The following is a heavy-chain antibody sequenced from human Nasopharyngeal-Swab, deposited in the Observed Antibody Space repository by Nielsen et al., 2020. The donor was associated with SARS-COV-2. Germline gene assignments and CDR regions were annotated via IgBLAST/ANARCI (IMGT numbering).Heavy chain of an antibody. CDR1: GFTFSSYW. Sequence: GESLKISCAASGFTFSSYWMSWVRQAPGKGLEWVANIKQDGSEKYYVDSVKGRFTISRDNAKNSLYLQMNSLRAEDTAVYYCARDSDIPYSGYGMDVWGQGTLVTVSS. J-gene: IGHJ6*02. CDR3: ARDSDIPYSGYGMDV. D-gene: IGHD6-13*01. V-gene: IGHV3-7*01. CDR2: IKQDGSEK.